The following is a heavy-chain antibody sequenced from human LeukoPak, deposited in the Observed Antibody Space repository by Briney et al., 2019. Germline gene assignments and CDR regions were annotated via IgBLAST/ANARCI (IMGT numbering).Heavy chain of an antibody. Sequence: PSETLSLTCTVSGGPISSGSYYWSWIRQPAGKGLEWIGRIYTSGSTNYNPSLKSRVTISLDTSKYQFSLKVNSVTAADTAVYYCARDGVLGETGYWGQGTLVTVSS. D-gene: IGHD1-26*01. J-gene: IGHJ4*02. V-gene: IGHV4-61*02. CDR3: ARDGVLGETGY. CDR1: GGPISSGSYY. CDR2: IYTSGST.